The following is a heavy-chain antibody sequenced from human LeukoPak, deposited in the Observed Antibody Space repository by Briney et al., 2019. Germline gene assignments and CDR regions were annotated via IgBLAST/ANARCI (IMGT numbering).Heavy chain of an antibody. CDR3: ARRARRDGYNWGDYYYYYGMDL. Sequence: SETLSLTCTVSGGSISSYYWSWIRQPAGKGLEWIGRIYTSGSTSYNPSLKSRVTISVDTSKNQFSLKLTSVTAADTAVYYCARRARRDGYNWGDYYYYYGMDLWGQGTTVTVSS. V-gene: IGHV4-4*07. CDR1: GGSISSYY. CDR2: IYTSGST. D-gene: IGHD5-24*01. J-gene: IGHJ6*02.